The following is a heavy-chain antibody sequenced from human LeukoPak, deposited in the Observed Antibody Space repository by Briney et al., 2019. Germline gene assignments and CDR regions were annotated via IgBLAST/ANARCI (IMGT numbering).Heavy chain of an antibody. CDR1: GFTFDDYG. J-gene: IGHJ4*02. D-gene: IGHD3-22*01. CDR3: ARGEYYYDSSGYFDY. CDR2: INWNGGST. V-gene: IGHV3-20*04. Sequence: GSLRLSCAASGFTFDDYGMSWVRQAPGKGLEWVSGINWNGGSTGYADSVKGRFTISRDNAKNSLYLQMNSLRAEDTALYYCARGEYYYDSSGYFDYWGQGTLVIVSS.